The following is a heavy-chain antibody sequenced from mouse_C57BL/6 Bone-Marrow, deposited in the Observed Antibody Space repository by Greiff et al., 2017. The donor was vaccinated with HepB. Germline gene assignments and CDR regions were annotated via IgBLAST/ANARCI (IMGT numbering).Heavy chain of an antibody. CDR3: ARERSNYYGSRNYAMDY. CDR1: GFTFSSYA. D-gene: IGHD1-1*01. J-gene: IGHJ4*01. CDR2: ISDGGSYT. V-gene: IGHV5-4*01. Sequence: EVKLVESGGGLVKPGGSLKLSCAASGFTFSSYAMSWVRQTPEKRLEWVATISDGGSYTYYPDNVKGRFTISRDNAKNNLYLQMSHLKSEDTAMYYCARERSNYYGSRNYAMDYWGQGTSVTVSS.